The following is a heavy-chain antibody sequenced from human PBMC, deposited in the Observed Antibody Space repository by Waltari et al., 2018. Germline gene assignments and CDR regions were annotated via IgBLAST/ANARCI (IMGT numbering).Heavy chain of an antibody. D-gene: IGHD3-3*01. Sequence: QVQLQESGPGLVKPSQTLSLTCTVSGGSISSGSYYWSWIRQPAGKGLEWIGYIYTSGSTNYNPSLKSRVTISVDTSKNQFSLKLSSVTAADTAVYYCARVAMEWDPFDYWGQGTLVTVSS. V-gene: IGHV4-61*09. CDR1: GGSISSGSYY. J-gene: IGHJ4*02. CDR3: ARVAMEWDPFDY. CDR2: IYTSGST.